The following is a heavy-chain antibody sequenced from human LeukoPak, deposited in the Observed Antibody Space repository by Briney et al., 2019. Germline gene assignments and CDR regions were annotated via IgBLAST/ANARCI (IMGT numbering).Heavy chain of an antibody. CDR3: AAXRWGTFYYFDN. CDR1: GFTFTNSA. Sequence: ASVKVSCKASGFTFTNSAVQWVRQARGQRLEWIGWIVVGSGNTNYAQKFQERVTITRDMSTSTAYMELSSLRSEDTAVYYCAAXRWGTFYYFDNWGQGTLVTVSS. V-gene: IGHV1-58*01. J-gene: IGHJ4*02. CDR2: IVVGSGNT. D-gene: IGHD3-16*01.